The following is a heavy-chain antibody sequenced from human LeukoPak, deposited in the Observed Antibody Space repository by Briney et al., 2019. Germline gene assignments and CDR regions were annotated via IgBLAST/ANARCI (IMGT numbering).Heavy chain of an antibody. CDR1: GGSISSSSYY. CDR3: ASDRYSSNYYYYGMDV. J-gene: IGHJ6*02. D-gene: IGHD6-13*01. CDR2: IYYSGST. V-gene: IGHV4-39*07. Sequence: SETLSLTCTVSGGSISSSSYYWGWIRQPPGKGLEWIGSIYYSGSTYYNPSLKSRVTISVDTSKNQFSLKLSSVTAADTAVYYCASDRYSSNYYYYGMDVWGQGTTVTVSS.